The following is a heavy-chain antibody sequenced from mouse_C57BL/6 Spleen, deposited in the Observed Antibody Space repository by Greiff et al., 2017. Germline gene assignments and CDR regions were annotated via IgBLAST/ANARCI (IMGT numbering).Heavy chain of an antibody. CDR1: GFTFSSYT. CDR2: ISGGGGNT. V-gene: IGHV5-9*01. Sequence: EVQVVESGGGLVKPGGSLKLSCAASGFTFSSYTMSWVRQTPEKRLEWVATISGGGGNTYYPDSVKGRFTISRDNAKNTLYLQMSSLRSADTALYYCARQGSGYYAMDYWGQGTSVTVSS. CDR3: ARQGSGYYAMDY. D-gene: IGHD3-2*02. J-gene: IGHJ4*01.